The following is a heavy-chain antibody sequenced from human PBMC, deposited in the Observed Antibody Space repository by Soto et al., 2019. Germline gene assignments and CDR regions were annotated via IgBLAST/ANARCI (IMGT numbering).Heavy chain of an antibody. V-gene: IGHV1-69*12. CDR2: IIPIFGTA. Sequence: QVQLVQSGAEVKKPGSSVKVSCKASGGTFSSYAISWVRQAPGQGLEWMGGIIPIFGTANYAQKFQGRVTITADESTSTAYMELSSLRSEDTAVYYCERADCISTSCPARYYYGMDVWSQGTTVTVSS. CDR1: GGTFSSYA. J-gene: IGHJ6*02. D-gene: IGHD2-2*01. CDR3: ERADCISTSCPARYYYGMDV.